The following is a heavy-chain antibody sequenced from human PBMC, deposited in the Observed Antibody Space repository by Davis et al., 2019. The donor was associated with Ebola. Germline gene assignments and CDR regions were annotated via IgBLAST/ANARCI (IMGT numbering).Heavy chain of an antibody. CDR2: IKRGDGSDI. V-gene: IGHV3-7*01. D-gene: IGHD1-14*01. J-gene: IGHJ6*02. CDR1: GFTFNSYW. CDR3: AREGIITSGMAV. Sequence: PGGSLRLSCAASGFTFNSYWMSWVRQAPGKGPEWVASIKRGDGSDIYYADSVKGRFTVSRDNAKNSLYLQMNSLRDEDTAVYYCAREGIITSGMAVWGQGTTVIVSS.